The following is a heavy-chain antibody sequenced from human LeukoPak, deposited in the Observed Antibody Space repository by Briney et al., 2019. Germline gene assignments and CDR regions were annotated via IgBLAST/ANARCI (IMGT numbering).Heavy chain of an antibody. Sequence: ASVKVSCKISGKTLTEVALHWVRQAPGQGLEWMGIINPIGGTTDYAQKFQGRVTLTRDTSTSTVYMELSSLRPDDTAVYYCARQQGLQNLNFDYWGQGTLVTVSS. V-gene: IGHV1-46*01. J-gene: IGHJ4*02. CDR2: INPIGGTT. CDR3: ARQQGLQNLNFDY. CDR1: GKTLTEVA. D-gene: IGHD4-11*01.